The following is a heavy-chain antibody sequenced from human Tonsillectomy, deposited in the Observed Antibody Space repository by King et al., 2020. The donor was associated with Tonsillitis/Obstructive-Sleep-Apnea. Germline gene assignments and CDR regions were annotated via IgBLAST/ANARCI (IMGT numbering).Heavy chain of an antibody. J-gene: IGHJ4*02. CDR1: GGSISSGTYY. D-gene: IGHD3-16*02. Sequence: LQLQESGPGLVKPSETLSLTCTVSGGSISSGTYYWDWIRQPPAKGLEWIGTIYYSGNTYYKPSLKSRVTISVDTSKNQFSLKLSSVTAADTAVYYCAREVVWGNYRYPYFDYWGQGTLVTVSS. CDR2: IYYSGNT. V-gene: IGHV4-39*02. CDR3: AREVVWGNYRYPYFDY.